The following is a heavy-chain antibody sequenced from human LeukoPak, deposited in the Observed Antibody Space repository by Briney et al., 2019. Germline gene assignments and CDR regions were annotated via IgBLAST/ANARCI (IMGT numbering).Heavy chain of an antibody. Sequence: GGSLRLSCAASRFTFSSYGMHWVRQAPGKGLEWVAVISYDGSNKYYADSVKGRFTISRDNSKNTLYLQMNSLRAEDTAVYYCARSVPKYYYDSSGYYFSGYYFDYWGQGTLVTVSS. CDR1: RFTFSSYG. CDR2: ISYDGSNK. CDR3: ARSVPKYYYDSSGYYFSGYYFDY. V-gene: IGHV3-30*03. J-gene: IGHJ4*02. D-gene: IGHD3-22*01.